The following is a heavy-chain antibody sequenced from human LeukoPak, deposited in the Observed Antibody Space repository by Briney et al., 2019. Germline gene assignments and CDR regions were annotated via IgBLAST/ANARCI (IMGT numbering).Heavy chain of an antibody. Sequence: SETLSLTCTVSGGSISSYYWSWIRQPPGKGLEWIGYIYYSGSTNYNPSLKSRVTISVDTSKNQFSLKLSSVTAADTAVYYCARVRYFDWKIQNWFDPRGQGTLVTVSS. CDR2: IYYSGST. D-gene: IGHD3-9*01. CDR1: GGSISSYY. V-gene: IGHV4-59*01. CDR3: ARVRYFDWKIQNWFDP. J-gene: IGHJ5*02.